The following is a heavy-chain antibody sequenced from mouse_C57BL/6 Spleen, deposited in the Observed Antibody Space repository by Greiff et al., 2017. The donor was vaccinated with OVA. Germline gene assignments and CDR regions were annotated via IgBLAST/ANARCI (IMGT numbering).Heavy chain of an antibody. CDR3: ATGDYYGSRGYYAMDY. J-gene: IGHJ4*01. V-gene: IGHV5-17*01. Sequence: EVQVVESGGGLVKPGGSLKLSCAASGFTFSDYGMHWVRQAPEKGLEWVAYISSGSSTIYYADTVKGRFTISRDNAKNTLFLQMTSLRSEDTAMYYCATGDYYGSRGYYAMDYWGQGTSVTVSS. CDR1: GFTFSDYG. D-gene: IGHD1-1*01. CDR2: ISSGSSTI.